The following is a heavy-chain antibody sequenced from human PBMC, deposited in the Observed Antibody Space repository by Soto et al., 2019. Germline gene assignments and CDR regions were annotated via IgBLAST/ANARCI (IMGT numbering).Heavy chain of an antibody. CDR1: GGSISSSNW. J-gene: IGHJ6*02. CDR3: ARRKEMATIKNYYYGMDV. V-gene: IGHV4-4*02. CDR2: IYHSGST. D-gene: IGHD5-12*01. Sequence: SETLSLTCAVSGGSISSSNWWSWVHQPPGKGLEWIGEIYHSGSTNYNPSLKSRVTISVDKSKNQFSLKLSSVTAADTAVYYCARRKEMATIKNYYYGMDVWGQGTTVTVSS.